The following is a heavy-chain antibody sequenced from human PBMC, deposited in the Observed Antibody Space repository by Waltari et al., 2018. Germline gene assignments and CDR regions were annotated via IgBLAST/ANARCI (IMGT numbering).Heavy chain of an antibody. D-gene: IGHD3-3*01. Sequence: EVQLLESGGGLVQSGGSLRLSCAASGVIFSNHAMSWVRQAPGKGPEWVACISGGVEYTWYADSVKGRFTFSRDNSKSTLYLQMNSLRVEDTAVYFCARDGDARSSYYYYYMDVWGKGTTVTVSS. CDR2: ISGGVEYT. V-gene: IGHV3-23*01. CDR1: GVIFSNHA. CDR3: ARDGDARSSYYYYYMDV. J-gene: IGHJ6*03.